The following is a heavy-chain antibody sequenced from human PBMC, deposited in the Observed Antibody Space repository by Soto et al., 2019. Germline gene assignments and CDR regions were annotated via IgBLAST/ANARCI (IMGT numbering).Heavy chain of an antibody. V-gene: IGHV4-4*07. CDR1: GGSISSYY. D-gene: IGHD3-3*01. CDR3: ARDRAPEYYDFWSGYYGFDP. Sequence: SETLSLTCTVSGGSISSYYWSWIRQPAGKGLEWIGRICTSGSTNYNPSLKSRVTMSVDTSKNQLSLQLGSVTAADTAVYYCARDRAPEYYDFWSGYYGFDPWGQGTLVTVSS. CDR2: ICTSGST. J-gene: IGHJ5*02.